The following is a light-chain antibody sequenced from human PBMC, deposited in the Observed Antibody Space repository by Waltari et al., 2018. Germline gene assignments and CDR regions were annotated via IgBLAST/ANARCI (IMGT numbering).Light chain of an antibody. CDR2: GAS. Sequence: ELVMTQSPVTLSVSPGERVILSCRASQGISDNLAWYQQKPGQAPRLLIYGASTRAAGIPARFSGSGSGTEFTLTISSLQSEDFAVYFCQQYNRWPPLTFGGGTKVEIK. V-gene: IGKV3-15*01. CDR1: QGISDN. J-gene: IGKJ4*01. CDR3: QQYNRWPPLT.